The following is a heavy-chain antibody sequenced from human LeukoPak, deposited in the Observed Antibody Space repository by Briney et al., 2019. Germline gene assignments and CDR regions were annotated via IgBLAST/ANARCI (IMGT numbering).Heavy chain of an antibody. CDR1: GYSFTNYW. CDR3: TRGNYGLGTYYNVAFDY. J-gene: IGHJ4*02. D-gene: IGHD3-10*01. V-gene: IGHV5-51*01. Sequence: GESLKISCKGSGYSFTNYWIGWVRQMPGKGLEWMGIIYPGDSDTRYSPSFQGQVTISADKSISTAYLQWSSLKASDTAMFYCTRGNYGLGTYYNVAFDYWGQGTLVTVSS. CDR2: IYPGDSDT.